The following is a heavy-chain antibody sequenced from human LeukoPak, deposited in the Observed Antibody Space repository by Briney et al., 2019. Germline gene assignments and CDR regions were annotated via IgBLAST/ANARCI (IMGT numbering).Heavy chain of an antibody. CDR3: AKSYSGSYWFDAFDI. J-gene: IGHJ3*02. CDR1: GFTFSSYA. D-gene: IGHD1-26*01. V-gene: IGHV3-23*01. Sequence: PGWSLRLSCAASGFTFSSYAMSWVRQAPGKGLEWVSAISGSGGSTYYADSVKGRFTISRDNSKNTLYLQMNSLRAEDTAVYYCAKSYSGSYWFDAFDIWGQGTMVTVSS. CDR2: ISGSGGST.